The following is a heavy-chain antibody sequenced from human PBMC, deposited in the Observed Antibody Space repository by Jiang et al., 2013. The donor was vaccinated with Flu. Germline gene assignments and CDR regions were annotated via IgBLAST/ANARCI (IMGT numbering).Heavy chain of an antibody. CDR3: AHYVAGSTFQH. D-gene: IGHD3-16*01. CDR2: IYSTGGT. J-gene: IGHJ1*01. Sequence: GLVKPSETLSLTCTVSGGSMTTSGYYWGWIRQPPGKGLEWIGSIYSTGGTHYTPSLKSRLTISVDPSKSQFSLRLSSVTAADTAMYYCAHYVAGSTFQHWGQGTLVTVSS. V-gene: IGHV4-39*01. CDR1: GGSMTTSGYY.